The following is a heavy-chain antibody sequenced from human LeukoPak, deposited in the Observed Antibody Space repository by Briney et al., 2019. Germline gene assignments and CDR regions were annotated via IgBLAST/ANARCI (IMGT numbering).Heavy chain of an antibody. CDR3: ARALYGDYGGVDY. CDR1: RFTFSDYY. D-gene: IGHD4-17*01. J-gene: IGHJ4*02. CDR2: ISSSSSYT. V-gene: IGHV3-11*06. Sequence: GGSLRLSCAASRFTFSDYYLSWISQAPGKGLEWVSYISSSSSYTNYADSVKGRFTISRDNAKNSLYLQMNSLRAEDTAVYYCARALYGDYGGVDYWGQGTLFTVSS.